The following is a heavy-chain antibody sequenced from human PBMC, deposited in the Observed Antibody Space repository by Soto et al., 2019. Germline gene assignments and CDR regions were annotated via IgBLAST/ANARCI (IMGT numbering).Heavy chain of an antibody. Sequence: LRLSFAASGXTFSSHAMSWVRQAPGKGLEWVSLISGNGGNTNYADSVKGRFTISRDNSKNTVDLQMNSLRAEDTAVYFCAKGKANTVFGVDTLFDYWGQGTLVTVSS. CDR2: ISGNGGNT. V-gene: IGHV3-23*01. CDR1: GXTFSSHA. J-gene: IGHJ4*02. D-gene: IGHD3-3*01. CDR3: AKGKANTVFGVDTLFDY.